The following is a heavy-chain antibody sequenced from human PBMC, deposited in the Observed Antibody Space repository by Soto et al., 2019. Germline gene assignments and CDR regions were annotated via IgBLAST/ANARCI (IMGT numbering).Heavy chain of an antibody. D-gene: IGHD2-15*01. J-gene: IGHJ4*02. CDR2: ISWDGGST. CDR1: GFPFDDYS. Sequence: GSLRLSCAASGFPFDDYSMHWVRQAPGKGLEWVSLISWDGGSTFYADSVKGRFTSSRDNRKNSLYLQMNSLRTEDTALYYCAKAGRSGLSPFDSWGQGTLVTVSS. V-gene: IGHV3-43*01. CDR3: AKAGRSGLSPFDS.